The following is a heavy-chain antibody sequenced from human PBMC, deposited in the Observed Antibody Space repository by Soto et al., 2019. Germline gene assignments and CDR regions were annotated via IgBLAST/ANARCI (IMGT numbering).Heavy chain of an antibody. D-gene: IGHD6-13*01. J-gene: IGHJ4*02. CDR3: GYSSSWYLDY. Sequence: GGSLRLSCSASGFTFSTYVMHWVRQAPGKGLEYVSAITGNGGSTYHADSVKGRFTISRDNSKNTLYLQMSSLRADDTAVYYCGYSSSWYLDYWGQGTLVTVSS. CDR1: GFTFSTYV. CDR2: ITGNGGST. V-gene: IGHV3-64D*08.